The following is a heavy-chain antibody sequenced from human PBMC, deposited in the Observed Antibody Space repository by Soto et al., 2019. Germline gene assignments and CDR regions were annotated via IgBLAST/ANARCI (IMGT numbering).Heavy chain of an antibody. D-gene: IGHD4-4*01. CDR3: ARRNSRAGWGRMDY. CDR2: ISYDGSHK. V-gene: IGHV3-30-3*01. J-gene: IGHJ4*02. CDR1: GFTFTDYA. Sequence: QVQLVGSGGGVVQPGRSLRLSCAASGFTFTDYAMHWVRQAPDRGLEWVAVISYDGSHKNHADSVKGRFTISRDNSNNTLHLQMNSMRVADTGVYYCARRNSRAGWGRMDYWGQGTLVTVSS.